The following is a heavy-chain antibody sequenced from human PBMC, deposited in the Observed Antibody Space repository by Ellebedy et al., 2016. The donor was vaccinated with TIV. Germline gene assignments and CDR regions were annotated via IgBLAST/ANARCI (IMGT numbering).Heavy chain of an antibody. CDR2: ISVYNGNT. D-gene: IGHD3-10*01. CDR1: GYTFTSDT. J-gene: IGHJ6*02. V-gene: IGHV1-18*04. CDR3: ARVVIWRVRGLSYYGMDV. Sequence: AASVKVSCKASGYTFTSDTITWARQAPGQGLQWMGWISVYNGNTNYAQKLQGRVTMTTDTSTSTAYMELRSLTSDDTAVYYCARVVIWRVRGLSYYGMDVWGQGTTVTVSS.